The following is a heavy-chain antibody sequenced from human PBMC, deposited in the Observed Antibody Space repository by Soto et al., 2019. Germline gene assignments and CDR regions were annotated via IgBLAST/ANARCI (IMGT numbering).Heavy chain of an antibody. CDR1: GFSLSTTGVG. CDR2: IYWDNDK. D-gene: IGHD3-10*01. CDR3: ARSLWFWELH. Sequence: HITLKESGPTLVKPTQTLTLTCSFSGFSLSTTGVGVGWIRQSPGKALEWLAIIYWDNDKRYSPSLKSRVTITKDTSKNQVVLTVTNMDPVDTGTYYCARSLWFWELHWGQGALVTVSS. V-gene: IGHV2-5*02. J-gene: IGHJ4*02.